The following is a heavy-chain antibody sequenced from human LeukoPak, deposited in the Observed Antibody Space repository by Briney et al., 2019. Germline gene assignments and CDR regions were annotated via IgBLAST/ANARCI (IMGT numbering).Heavy chain of an antibody. CDR2: ISAYNGNT. V-gene: IGHV1-18*01. Sequence: ASVKVSCKASGYTFTSYGISWVRQAPGQGLEWMGWISAYNGNTNYAQKLQGRVTMTIDTSTSTAYMELRSLRSDDTAVYYCASNRLIWFGELLPTSYYYYYYMDVWGKGTTVTVSS. J-gene: IGHJ6*03. D-gene: IGHD3-10*01. CDR1: GYTFTSYG. CDR3: ASNRLIWFGELLPTSYYYYYYMDV.